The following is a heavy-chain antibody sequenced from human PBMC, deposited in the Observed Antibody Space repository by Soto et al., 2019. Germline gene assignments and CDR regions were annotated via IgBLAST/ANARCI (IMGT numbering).Heavy chain of an antibody. D-gene: IGHD6-19*01. Sequence: GGSLRLSCAASGYTFSTYAMHWVRQAPGKGPEWVAVISYDESNKYYADSVKGRFTISRDNSKNTLYLQMNSLRAEDTAVYYCARDPTAVASYYFDNWGQGTPVTVSS. CDR2: ISYDESNK. V-gene: IGHV3-30-3*01. CDR1: GYTFSTYA. CDR3: ARDPTAVASYYFDN. J-gene: IGHJ4*02.